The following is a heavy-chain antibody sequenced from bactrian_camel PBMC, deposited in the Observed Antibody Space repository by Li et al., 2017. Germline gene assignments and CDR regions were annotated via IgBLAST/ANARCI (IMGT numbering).Heavy chain of an antibody. V-gene: IGHV3S40*01. CDR3: VTSVMTMDDT. D-gene: IGHD4*01. CDR2: INGANGRT. J-gene: IGHJ6*01. CDR1: DSTFSAYG. Sequence: VQLVESGGGLVQPGGSLRLSCTASDSTFSAYGMSWVRQAPGKGLEWVSGINGANGRTYYADSVRGRFTISRDNAKNTVYLQMDSLKPEDTALYFCVTSVMTMDDTWGQGTQVTVS.